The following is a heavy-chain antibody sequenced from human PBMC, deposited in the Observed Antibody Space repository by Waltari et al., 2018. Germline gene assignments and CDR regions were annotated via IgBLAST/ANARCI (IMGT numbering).Heavy chain of an antibody. CDR3: ARGPRGWELNPFVFLNY. D-gene: IGHD1-26*01. V-gene: IGHV3-74*01. CDR2: SNRDGSST. J-gene: IGHJ4*02. CDR1: GFTFSSYW. Sequence: EVQLVESGGGLVQPGGSLRLSCAASGFTFSSYWMHWVRQAPGTGLVWGSSSNRDGSSTSSADSVKGRFTSSRDNAKTTLYLQMNSLRAEDTAVYYCARGPRGWELNPFVFLNYWGQGTLVTVSS.